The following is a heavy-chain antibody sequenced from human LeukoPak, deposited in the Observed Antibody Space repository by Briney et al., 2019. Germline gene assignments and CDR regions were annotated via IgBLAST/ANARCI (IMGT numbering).Heavy chain of an antibody. V-gene: IGHV3-9*01. CDR2: ISWNSGTI. D-gene: IGHD6-19*01. CDR1: GFSFDDYA. Sequence: PGGSLRLSCAASGFSFDDYAMHWVRQAPGKGLEWVAGISWNSGTIGYADSVKGRFTISRDNAKNSLYLQMNSLRVEDTALYYCATGLGYSSGWYVDYWGQGTLVTVSS. J-gene: IGHJ4*02. CDR3: ATGLGYSSGWYVDY.